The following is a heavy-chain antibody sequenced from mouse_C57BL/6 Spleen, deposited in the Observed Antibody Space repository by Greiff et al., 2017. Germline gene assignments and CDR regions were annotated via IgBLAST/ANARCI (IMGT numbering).Heavy chain of an antibody. D-gene: IGHD1-1*01. Sequence: VQLQQSGAELARPGASVKLSCKASGYTFTSYGISWVKQRTGQGLEWIGEIYPRSGNTYYNEKFKGKATLTADKSSSTAYMELRSLTSEDSAVYFCARCPNYYGRSDYYAMDYWGQGTSVTVSS. CDR3: ARCPNYYGRSDYYAMDY. V-gene: IGHV1-81*01. CDR2: IYPRSGNT. J-gene: IGHJ4*01. CDR1: GYTFTSYG.